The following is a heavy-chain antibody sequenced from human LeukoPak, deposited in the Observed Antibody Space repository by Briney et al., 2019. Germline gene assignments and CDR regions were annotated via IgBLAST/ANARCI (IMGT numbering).Heavy chain of an antibody. CDR3: ARGCGGNCYLNDY. D-gene: IGHD2-15*01. CDR2: ISGSGGST. V-gene: IGHV3-23*01. Sequence: GGSLRLSCAASGSTFSSYAMSWVRQAPGKGLEWVSTISGSGGSTYYADSVKGRFTVSRDNAKNSLYLQMNSLRAEDTAVYYCARGCGGNCYLNDYWGQGTLVTVSS. J-gene: IGHJ4*02. CDR1: GSTFSSYA.